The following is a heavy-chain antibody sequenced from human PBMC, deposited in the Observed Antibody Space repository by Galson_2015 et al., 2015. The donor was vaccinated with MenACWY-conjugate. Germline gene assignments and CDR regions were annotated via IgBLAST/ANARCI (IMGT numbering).Heavy chain of an antibody. Sequence: LTCAVYGGSFSGYYWSWIRQPPGKGLEWIGEINHSGSTNYNPSLKSRVTISVDTSKNQFSLKLSSVTAADTAVYYCARVGPIQPNTNGYFDYWGQGTLVTVSS. V-gene: IGHV4-34*01. D-gene: IGHD5-18*01. CDR1: GGSFSGYY. J-gene: IGHJ4*02. CDR2: INHSGST. CDR3: ARVGPIQPNTNGYFDY.